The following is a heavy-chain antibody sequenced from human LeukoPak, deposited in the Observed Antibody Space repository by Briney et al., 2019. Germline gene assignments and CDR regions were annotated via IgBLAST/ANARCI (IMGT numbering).Heavy chain of an antibody. V-gene: IGHV3-11*01. J-gene: IGHJ4*02. D-gene: IGHD1-26*01. Sequence: PGGSLRLSCAASGFTFSDYYMSWIRQAPGKGLEWVSYISSSGSTIYYADPVKGRFTISRDNAKNSLYLQMDSLRAEDTAVYYCARGERGATHPVFGYFDYWGQGTLVTVSS. CDR2: ISSSGSTI. CDR3: ARGERGATHPVFGYFDY. CDR1: GFTFSDYY.